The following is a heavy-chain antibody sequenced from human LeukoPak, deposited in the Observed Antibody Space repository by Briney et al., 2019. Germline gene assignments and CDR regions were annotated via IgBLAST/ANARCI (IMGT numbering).Heavy chain of an antibody. D-gene: IGHD4-17*01. CDR3: ARDGSTTVTTFHAY. CDR1: GYTFTSYD. CDR2: MNPNSGNT. V-gene: IGHV1-8*01. J-gene: IGHJ4*02. Sequence: ASVKVSCKASGYTFTSYDINWVRQATGQGLEWMGWMNPNSGNTGYAQKFQGRVTMTRNASISTAYMELSSLRSEDTAVYYCARDGSTTVTTFHAYWGQGTLVTVSS.